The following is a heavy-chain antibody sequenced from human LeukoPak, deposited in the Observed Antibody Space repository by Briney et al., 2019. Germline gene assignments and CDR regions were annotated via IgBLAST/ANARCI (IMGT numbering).Heavy chain of an antibody. D-gene: IGHD2-21*02. Sequence: ASVKVSCKASGYTFTSYDINWVRQATGQGLEWMGWMNPNSGNTGYARKFQGRVTMTRNTSISTAYMELSSLRSEDTAVYYCARRGDWPYYYGMDVWGQGTTVTVSS. CDR1: GYTFTSYD. V-gene: IGHV1-8*01. CDR2: MNPNSGNT. CDR3: ARRGDWPYYYGMDV. J-gene: IGHJ6*02.